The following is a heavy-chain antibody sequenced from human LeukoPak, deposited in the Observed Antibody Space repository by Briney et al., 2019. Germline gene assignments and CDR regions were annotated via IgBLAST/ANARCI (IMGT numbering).Heavy chain of an antibody. V-gene: IGHV3-33*01. Sequence: GGSLRLSCAASGFIFSNYGMHWVRQAPGKGLEWVAVIWYDGSNKYYADSVKGRFTISRDNSKNMLYLEMNSLRAEDTAVYHCARDPSLRVTLDYWGQGTLVTVSS. CDR1: GFIFSNYG. J-gene: IGHJ4*02. D-gene: IGHD4-4*01. CDR3: ARDPSLRVTLDY. CDR2: IWYDGSNK.